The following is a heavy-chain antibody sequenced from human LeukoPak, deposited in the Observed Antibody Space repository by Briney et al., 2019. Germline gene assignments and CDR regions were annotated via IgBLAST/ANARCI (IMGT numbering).Heavy chain of an antibody. CDR2: IRGSGGGT. Sequence: PGGSLRLSCAASGITFSTYAMTWVRQAPGKGLEWVSSIRGSGGGTDYADSVKGRFTISRDNSRDTLFLQMNSLRAEDTALYYCTRDPNGDYAGAFDMWGPGTMVTVSS. CDR1: GITFSTYA. V-gene: IGHV3-23*01. CDR3: TRDPNGDYAGAFDM. D-gene: IGHD4-17*01. J-gene: IGHJ3*02.